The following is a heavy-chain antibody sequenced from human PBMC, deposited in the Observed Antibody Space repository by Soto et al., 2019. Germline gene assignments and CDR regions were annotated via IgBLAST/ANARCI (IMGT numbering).Heavy chain of an antibody. J-gene: IGHJ4*02. CDR1: GFTFSNAW. V-gene: IGHV3-15*01. CDR2: INRKTDGGTT. Sequence: PGGSLRLSCAASGFTFSNAWMSWVRQAPGKGLEWVGRINRKTDGGTTDYAAPVKGRFIISRDDSKNTLYLQMNSLKTEDTAMYYCTTEYYYDSSGYRYWGRGT. CDR3: TTEYYYDSSGYRY. D-gene: IGHD3-22*01.